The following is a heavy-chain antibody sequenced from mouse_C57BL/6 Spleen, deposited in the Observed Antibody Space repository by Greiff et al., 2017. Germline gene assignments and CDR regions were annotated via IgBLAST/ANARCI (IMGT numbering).Heavy chain of an antibody. CDR3: ARSDYYGSSFFAY. Sequence: QVQLQQPGAELVRPGTSVKLSCKASGYTFTSYWMHWVKQRPGQGLEWIGVIDPSDSYTNYNQKFKGKATLTVDTSSSTAYMQLSSLTSEDSAVYFCARSDYYGSSFFAYRGQGTLVTVSA. J-gene: IGHJ3*01. CDR1: GYTFTSYW. D-gene: IGHD1-1*01. V-gene: IGHV1-59*01. CDR2: IDPSDSYT.